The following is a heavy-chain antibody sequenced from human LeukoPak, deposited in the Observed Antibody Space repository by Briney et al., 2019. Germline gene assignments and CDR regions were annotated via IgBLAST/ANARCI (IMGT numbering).Heavy chain of an antibody. CDR2: IFYGGST. Sequence: PSETLSLTCTVSGASVSSDGYYWSWIRQPPGKGLESIGYIFYGGSTNYNPSLKSRVTISVDTSKNQFSLKLSSVTAADTAVYYCARVPRREYYYDSSGYSLWGQGTLVTVSS. V-gene: IGHV4-61*08. J-gene: IGHJ4*02. CDR1: GASVSSDGYY. CDR3: ARVPRREYYYDSSGYSL. D-gene: IGHD3-22*01.